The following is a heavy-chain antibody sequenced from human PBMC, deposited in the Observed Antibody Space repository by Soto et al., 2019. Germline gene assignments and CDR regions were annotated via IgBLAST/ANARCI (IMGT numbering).Heavy chain of an antibody. CDR3: ATRLRLTTTDAFDI. CDR1: GGSISSYY. V-gene: IGHV4-59*01. Sequence: ETLSLTWTVNGGSISSYYWSWIRQPPGKGLEWIGYIYYSGSTNYNPSLKSRVTISVDTSKNQFSLKLSSVTAADTAVYYCATRLRLTTTDAFDIWGQGTMVTVSS. CDR2: IYYSGST. J-gene: IGHJ3*02. D-gene: IGHD4-17*01.